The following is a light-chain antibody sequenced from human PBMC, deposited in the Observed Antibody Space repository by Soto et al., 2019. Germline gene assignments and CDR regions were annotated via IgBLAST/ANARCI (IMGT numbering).Light chain of an antibody. Sequence: DIQMTQSPSFVSASVGDRVTITCRASQDISSWLVWYQQKPGKAPKLLIHATSGLQSGVPSRFSGSGSGTDFTLTISNLQSEDFATYYCQKANSFPLTFRGGTKVNIK. CDR3: QKANSFPLT. J-gene: IGKJ4*01. CDR2: ATS. CDR1: QDISSW. V-gene: IGKV1-12*01.